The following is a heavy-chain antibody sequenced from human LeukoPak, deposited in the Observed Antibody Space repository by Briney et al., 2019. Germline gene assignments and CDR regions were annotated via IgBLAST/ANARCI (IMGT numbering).Heavy chain of an antibody. D-gene: IGHD4-11*01. Sequence: GRSLRLSCAASGFTFSSYGMHWVRQAPGKGLEWVAVISYDGSNKYYADSVKGRFTISRDNSKNTLYLQMNSLRAEDTAVYYCAREGPTVTDLDYWGQGTLVTVSS. CDR1: GFTFSSYG. V-gene: IGHV3-30*03. J-gene: IGHJ4*02. CDR3: AREGPTVTDLDY. CDR2: ISYDGSNK.